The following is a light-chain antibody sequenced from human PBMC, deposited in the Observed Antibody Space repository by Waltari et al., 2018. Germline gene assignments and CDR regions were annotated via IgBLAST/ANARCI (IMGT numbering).Light chain of an antibody. CDR3: SSYAGANLVK. Sequence: QSALTQPSSVSGAPGPTIIIPSTGTGRDSGTSSLLSWYQQHPGKAPKPIIYEVKARPSGVSDRLSGSKSGNTASLAISGLQTEDEADYYCSSYAGANLVKFGGGTKLTVL. CDR1: GRDSGTSSL. CDR2: EVK. V-gene: IGLV2-23*02. J-gene: IGLJ2*01.